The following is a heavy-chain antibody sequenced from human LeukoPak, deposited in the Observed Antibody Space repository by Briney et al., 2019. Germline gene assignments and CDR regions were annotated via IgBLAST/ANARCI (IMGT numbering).Heavy chain of an antibody. V-gene: IGHV3-7*04. CDR3: ARAGTAGSSDF. D-gene: IGHD1-26*01. CDR1: GFTFSSYW. J-gene: IGHJ4*02. Sequence: PGGSLRLSCAASGFTFSSYWMSWVRQAPGKGLEWVANINQGGSEKYYVDSVKGRFTISRDNAKNSLYLQINSLRAEDTAVYYCARAGTAGSSDFWGQGTLVTVSS. CDR2: INQGGSEK.